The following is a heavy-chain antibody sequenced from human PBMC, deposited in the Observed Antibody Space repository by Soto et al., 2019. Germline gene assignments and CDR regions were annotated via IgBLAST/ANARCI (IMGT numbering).Heavy chain of an antibody. D-gene: IGHD6-19*01. CDR3: ARRRIAVAGIDY. Sequence: TLSLTCTVSGGSISSSSYYWGWIRQPPGKGLEWIGSIYYSGSTYYNPSLKSRVTISVDTSKNQFSLKLSSVTAADTAVYYCARRRIAVAGIDYWGQLTLVPISA. CDR1: GGSISSSSYY. CDR2: IYYSGST. V-gene: IGHV4-39*01. J-gene: IGHJ4*02.